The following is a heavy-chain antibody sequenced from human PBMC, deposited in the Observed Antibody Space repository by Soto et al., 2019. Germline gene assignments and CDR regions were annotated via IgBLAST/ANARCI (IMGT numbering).Heavy chain of an antibody. V-gene: IGHV1-3*01. D-gene: IGHD2-21*01. CDR3: ARLRFCGGDTCYPLDI. J-gene: IGHJ3*02. CDR1: GYRFTSQT. CDR2: IIVGSGNT. Sequence: QVQLVQSGAEVKKPGASVRVSCKASGYRFTSQTIHWVHQAPGQRPEWMGWIIVGSGNTRYSQTLQGRISITRETSASTVYMDLSSLRSEDTAVYYCARLRFCGGDTCYPLDIWGQGTNVIVSS.